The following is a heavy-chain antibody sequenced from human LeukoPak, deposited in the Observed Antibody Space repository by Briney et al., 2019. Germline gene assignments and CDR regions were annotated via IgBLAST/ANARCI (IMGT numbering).Heavy chain of an antibody. D-gene: IGHD6-13*01. CDR2: ISSNGGST. CDR1: GFTLSSYA. J-gene: IGHJ6*02. CDR3: AKGRGSSSSAYGMDV. V-gene: IGHV3-64*04. Sequence: PGGSLRLSCSASGFTLSSYAMHWVRQAPGRGLEYVSAISSNGGSTYYADSVKGRFTISRDNSKNTLYLQMNSLRAEDTAVYYCAKGRGSSSSAYGMDVWGQGTTVTVSS.